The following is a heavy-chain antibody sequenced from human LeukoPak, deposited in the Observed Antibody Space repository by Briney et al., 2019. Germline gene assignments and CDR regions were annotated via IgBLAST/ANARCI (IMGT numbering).Heavy chain of an antibody. CDR1: GFAFGSSE. V-gene: IGHV3-48*03. J-gene: IGHJ3*02. Sequence: GGSLRLSCTASGFAFGSSEMNWVRQAPGKGREWVSYISSLGTKIYYADSVKGRFTMSRDNAKNSLYLQMNSLTAEDTAIYYCARERVTTGGDACDIWGHGTMVTVSS. D-gene: IGHD4-11*01. CDR2: ISSLGTKI. CDR3: ARERVTTGGDACDI.